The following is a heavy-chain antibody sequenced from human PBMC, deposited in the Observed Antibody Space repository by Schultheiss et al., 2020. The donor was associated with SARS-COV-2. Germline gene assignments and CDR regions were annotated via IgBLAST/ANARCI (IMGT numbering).Heavy chain of an antibody. CDR3: ARADPNWWFDP. Sequence: SETLSLTCAVSGYSISSGYYWGWIRQPPGKGLEWIGYIYYSGSTYYNPSLKSRVTISVDTSKNQFSLKLSSVTAADTAVYYCARADPNWWFDPWGQGTLVTVSS. J-gene: IGHJ5*02. CDR2: IYYSGST. CDR1: GYSISSGYY. D-gene: IGHD7-27*01. V-gene: IGHV4-31*11.